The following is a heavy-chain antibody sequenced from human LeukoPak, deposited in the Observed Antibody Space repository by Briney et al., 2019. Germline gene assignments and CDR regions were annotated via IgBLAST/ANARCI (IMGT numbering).Heavy chain of an antibody. CDR3: ARLSPLQQSPSYYYGMDV. CDR1: GGSFSGHY. J-gene: IGHJ6*02. Sequence: SETLSLTCAVYGGSFSGHYWSWIRQPPGKGLEWIGEINHSGSTNYNPSLKSRVTISVDTSKNQFSLKLSSVTAADTAVYYCARLSPLQQSPSYYYGMDVWGQGTTVTVSS. V-gene: IGHV4-34*01. CDR2: INHSGST. D-gene: IGHD4-11*01.